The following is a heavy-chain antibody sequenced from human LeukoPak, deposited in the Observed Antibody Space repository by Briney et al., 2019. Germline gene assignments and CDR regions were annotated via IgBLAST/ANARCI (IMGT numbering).Heavy chain of an antibody. D-gene: IGHD3-10*01. CDR2: IYYSGST. V-gene: IGHV4-31*03. CDR1: GGSISSGGYY. Sequence: SETLSLTCTVSGGSISSGGYYWSWIRQHPGKGLEWIGYIYYSGSTYYNPSLKSRVTISVETSKNQFSLKLSSVTAADTAVYYCARDERKRDGSGSSYYYYYYYGMDVWGQGTTVTVSS. J-gene: IGHJ6*02. CDR3: ARDERKRDGSGSSYYYYYYYGMDV.